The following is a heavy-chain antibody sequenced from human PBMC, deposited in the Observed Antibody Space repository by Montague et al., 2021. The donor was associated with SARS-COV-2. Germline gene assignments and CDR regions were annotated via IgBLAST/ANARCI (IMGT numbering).Heavy chain of an antibody. CDR1: SGSISNYY. V-gene: IGHV4-59*08. J-gene: IGHJ6*02. CDR3: ARSVQFAYGLDV. CDR2: ISNTEST. D-gene: IGHD3-16*01. Sequence: SETLSLTRTVSSGSISNYYWSWIRQPPGKGLEWMGFISNTESTKYNHSLDSPDSISIDTSKSQFSLRVRSVTAAATAVYYCARSVQFAYGLDVWGQGTTVTISS.